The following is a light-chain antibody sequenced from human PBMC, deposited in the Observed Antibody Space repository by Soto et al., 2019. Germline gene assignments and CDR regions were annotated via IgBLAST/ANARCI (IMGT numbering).Light chain of an antibody. CDR3: QNHGTT. CDR2: GAS. J-gene: IGKJ1*01. CDR1: QSVSIN. V-gene: IGKV3-20*01. Sequence: EIVMTQSPATLSVSPGERATLSCRASQSVSINLAWYQQKPGQPPRLLIYGASSRATGIPDRFSGGGSGTDFTLTISRLEPEDSAVYYCQNHGTTFGQGTKVDIK.